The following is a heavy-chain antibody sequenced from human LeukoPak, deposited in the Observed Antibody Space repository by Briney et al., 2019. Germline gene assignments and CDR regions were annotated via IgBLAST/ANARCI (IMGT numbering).Heavy chain of an antibody. CDR1: GFTFSSYG. CDR2: IRYNGSNK. CDR3: AKAGDGYNLFDY. Sequence: GGSLRLSCAASGFTFSSYGMHWVRQAPGKGLEWVTFIRYNGSNKYYADSVKGRFTISRDNSKNTLYLQMNSLRAEDTAVYYCAKAGDGYNLFDYWGQGTPVTVSS. D-gene: IGHD5-24*01. V-gene: IGHV3-30*02. J-gene: IGHJ4*02.